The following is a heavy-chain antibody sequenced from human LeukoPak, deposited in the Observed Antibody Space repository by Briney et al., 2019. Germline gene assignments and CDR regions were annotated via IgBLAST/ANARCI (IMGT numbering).Heavy chain of an antibody. CDR1: GGTFSSYA. CDR2: IIPIFGTA. D-gene: IGHD3-22*01. J-gene: IGHJ4*02. V-gene: IGHV1-69*05. CDR3: ARAPGWYYDSSGSGRPYYFDY. Sequence: SVKVSCKASGGTFSSYAISWVRQAPGQGLEWMGGIIPIFGTANYAQKFQGRVTITTDESTSTAYMELSSLRSEDTAMYYCARAPGWYYDSSGSGRPYYFDYWGQGTLVTVSS.